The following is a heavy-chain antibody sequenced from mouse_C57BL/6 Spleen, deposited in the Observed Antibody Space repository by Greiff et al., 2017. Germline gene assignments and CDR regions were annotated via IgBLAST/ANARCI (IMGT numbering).Heavy chain of an antibody. J-gene: IGHJ1*03. CDR3: ARSLYGLYWYFDV. D-gene: IGHD1-1*02. V-gene: IGHV1-82*01. CDR2: IYPGDGDT. CDR1: GYAFSSSW. Sequence: QVQLKESGPELVKPGASVKISCKASGYAFSSSWMNWVKQRPGKGLEWIGRIYPGDGDTNYNGKFKGKATLTADKSSSTAYMQLSSLTSEDSAVYFCARSLYGLYWYFDVWGTGTTVTVSS.